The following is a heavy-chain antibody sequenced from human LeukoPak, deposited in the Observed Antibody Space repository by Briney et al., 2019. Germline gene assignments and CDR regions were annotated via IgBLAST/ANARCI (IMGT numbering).Heavy chain of an antibody. CDR1: GGSISSNTYF. J-gene: IGHJ5*02. CDR2: IRYSGST. Sequence: SETLSLTCNVSGGSISSNTYFWGWIRRPPGKGLEWIGSIRYSGSTYYNPSLKSRVTISVDTSNNQFSLHLTSLTATDTAVYYCATSDTVSTYNWFDPWGLGTLVTVS. D-gene: IGHD5/OR15-5a*01. V-gene: IGHV4-39*01. CDR3: ATSDTVSTYNWFDP.